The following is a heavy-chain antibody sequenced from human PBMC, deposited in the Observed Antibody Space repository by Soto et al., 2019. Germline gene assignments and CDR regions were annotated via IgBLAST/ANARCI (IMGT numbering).Heavy chain of an antibody. V-gene: IGHV3-49*03. Sequence: GSLRLSCTASGFTFGDYAMSWFRQAPGKGLEWVGFIRSKAYGGTTEYAASVKGRFTISRDDSKSIAYLQMNSLKTEDTAVYYCTRNSILDGMDVWGQGTTVTVSS. CDR1: GFTFGDYA. CDR3: TRNSILDGMDV. J-gene: IGHJ6*02. CDR2: IRSKAYGGTT.